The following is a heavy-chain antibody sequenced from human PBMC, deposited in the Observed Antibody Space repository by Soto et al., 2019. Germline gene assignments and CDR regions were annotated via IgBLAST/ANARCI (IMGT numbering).Heavy chain of an antibody. V-gene: IGHV3-53*01. D-gene: IGHD1-20*01. J-gene: IGHJ5*02. CDR2: IYSGGGTT. Sequence: EVQLVESGGGLIQPGGSLRLSCAASGFTVSANYMSWVRQAPGKGLEWVSVIYSGGGTTYYADSVKGRFTISRDNSKNTLYLQMDSLRAEDTAVYYCAREGFITGTTGDSWGQGTLVPVSS. CDR1: GFTVSANY. CDR3: AREGFITGTTGDS.